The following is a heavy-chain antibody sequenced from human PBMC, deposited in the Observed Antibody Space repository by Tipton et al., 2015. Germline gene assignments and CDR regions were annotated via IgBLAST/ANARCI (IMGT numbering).Heavy chain of an antibody. CDR3: VTVGSNSY. CDR1: GFSFSDNW. V-gene: IGHV3-7*05. CDR2: IKEDGSEQ. Sequence: SLRLSCRASGFSFSDNWMTWVRQAPGKGLEWVANIKEDGSEQYYADSVRGRFTISRDNAKNSLFLQMHNLRVEDTAFYYCVTVGSNSYWGQGTLVTVSS. D-gene: IGHD1-26*01. J-gene: IGHJ4*02.